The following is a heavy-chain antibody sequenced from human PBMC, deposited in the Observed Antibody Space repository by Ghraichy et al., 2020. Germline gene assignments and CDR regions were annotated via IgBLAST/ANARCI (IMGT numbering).Heavy chain of an antibody. V-gene: IGHV4-39*01. Sequence: SQTLSLTCTVSGGSISSSSYYWGWIRQPPGKGLEWIGSIYYSGSTYYNPSLKSRVTISVDTSKNQFSLKLSSVTAADTAVYYCARQVRGYCSSTSCSTLDYWGQGTLVTVSS. CDR2: IYYSGST. J-gene: IGHJ4*02. D-gene: IGHD2-2*02. CDR3: ARQVRGYCSSTSCSTLDY. CDR1: GGSISSSSYY.